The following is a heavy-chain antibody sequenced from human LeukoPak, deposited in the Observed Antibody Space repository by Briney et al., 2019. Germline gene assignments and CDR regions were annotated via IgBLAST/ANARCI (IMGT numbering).Heavy chain of an antibody. Sequence: GGSLRLSCAASGFTFSAYYMSWIRQAPGKGLEWVSYISSSGSTIYYADSVKGRFTISRDNAKNSLYLQMNSLRAEDTAVYYCTREPYSSGCHDYWGQGTLVTVSS. CDR2: ISSSGSTI. CDR1: GFTFSAYY. V-gene: IGHV3-11*04. CDR3: TREPYSSGCHDY. J-gene: IGHJ4*02. D-gene: IGHD6-19*01.